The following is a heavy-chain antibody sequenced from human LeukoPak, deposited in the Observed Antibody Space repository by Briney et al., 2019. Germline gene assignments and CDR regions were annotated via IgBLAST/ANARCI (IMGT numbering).Heavy chain of an antibody. V-gene: IGHV1-18*01. Sequence: ASVKVSCKTSGYSFTSYGISWVRQAPGQGLEWMGWISADNGKTNYAQKLQGRVTMTTDTSTTTAYMELRSLRSDDTAVYYCARDPNSGSYGAVDYWGQGTLVTVSS. CDR3: ARDPNSGSYGAVDY. CDR1: GYSFTSYG. J-gene: IGHJ4*02. CDR2: ISADNGKT. D-gene: IGHD1-26*01.